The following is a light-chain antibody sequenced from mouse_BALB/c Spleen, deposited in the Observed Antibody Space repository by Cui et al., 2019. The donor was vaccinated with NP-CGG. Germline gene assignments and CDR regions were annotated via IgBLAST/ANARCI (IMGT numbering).Light chain of an antibody. CDR1: TGAVTNSNY. CDR3: ALWYSNHWV. J-gene: IGLJ1*01. Sequence: QAVVTQESALTTSPGETVTLTCRSSTGAVTNSNYANWVQEKPDHLFTGLIGGINNRAPGVPARFSGSLIGEKAALTITGTQTEDEAIYFCALWYSNHWVFGGGTKLTVL. V-gene: IGLV1*01. CDR2: GIN.